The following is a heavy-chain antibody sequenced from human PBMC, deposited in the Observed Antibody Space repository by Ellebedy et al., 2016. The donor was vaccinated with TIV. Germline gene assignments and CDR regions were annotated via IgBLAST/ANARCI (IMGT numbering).Heavy chain of an antibody. Sequence: ASVKVSCKASGYTFTSYYMHWVRQAPGQGLEWMGIINPSGGSTSYAQKFQGRVTMTRDTSTSTVYMELSSLRSEDTAVYYCARGSPLGGTKTPFEYWGQGTLVTVSS. V-gene: IGHV1-46*01. D-gene: IGHD1-26*01. CDR3: ARGSPLGGTKTPFEY. CDR1: GYTFTSYY. J-gene: IGHJ4*02. CDR2: INPSGGST.